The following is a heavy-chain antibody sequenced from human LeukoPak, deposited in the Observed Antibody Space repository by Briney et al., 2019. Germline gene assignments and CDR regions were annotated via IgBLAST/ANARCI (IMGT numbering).Heavy chain of an antibody. CDR2: ISYDETVK. J-gene: IGHJ4*02. D-gene: IGHD1-1*01. CDR3: AKDLGIQLEPLDY. CDR1: GFSISYYG. Sequence: GGSLRLSCVVSGFSISYYGMHWVRQAPGKGLEWVAVISYDETVKYYADSVKGRFTISRDNSKSTLYLQMNSLRAEDTAVYYCAKDLGIQLEPLDYWGQGTLVTVSS. V-gene: IGHV3-30*18.